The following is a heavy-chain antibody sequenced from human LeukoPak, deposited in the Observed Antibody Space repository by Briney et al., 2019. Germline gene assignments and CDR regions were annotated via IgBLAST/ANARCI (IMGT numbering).Heavy chain of an antibody. J-gene: IGHJ4*02. CDR3: ARGGPHGRDGYNYDY. D-gene: IGHD5-12*01. CDR2: INHSGST. Sequence: SETLSLTCAVYGGSFSGYYWSWIRQPPGKGLEWIGEINHSGSTYYNPSLKSRVTISVDTSKNQFSLKLSSVTAADTAVYYCARGGPHGRDGYNYDYWGQGTLVTVSS. CDR1: GGSFSGYY. V-gene: IGHV4-34*01.